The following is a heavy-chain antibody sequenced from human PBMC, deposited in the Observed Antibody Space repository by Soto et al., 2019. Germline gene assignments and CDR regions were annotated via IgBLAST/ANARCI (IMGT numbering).Heavy chain of an antibody. J-gene: IGHJ6*02. CDR3: AREGGHYGMDV. CDR2: IYYSGST. CDR1: GGSISSYY. V-gene: IGHV4-59*01. Sequence: SETLSLTCTVSGGSISSYYWSWIRQPPGKGLEWIGYIYYSGSTNYNPSLKSRVTISVDTSKNQFSLKLSSVTAADTAVYYCAREGGHYGMDVWGQGTTVTVSS. D-gene: IGHD2-15*01.